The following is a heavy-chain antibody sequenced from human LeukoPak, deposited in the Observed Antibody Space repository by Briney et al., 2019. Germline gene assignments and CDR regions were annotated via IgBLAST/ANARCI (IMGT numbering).Heavy chain of an antibody. CDR2: IYYSGST. CDR1: GGSISSYY. D-gene: IGHD3-22*01. CDR3: ARGGLENGYHSNDGFDI. V-gene: IGHV4-59*01. J-gene: IGHJ3*02. Sequence: SETLSLTCTVSGGSISSYYWSWIRQPPGKGLEWIRYIYYSGSTKYNPSLKSRVTMSVDTSRNQFSLKLSSVTAADTAVYYCARGGLENGYHSNDGFDIWGQGTMVTVSS.